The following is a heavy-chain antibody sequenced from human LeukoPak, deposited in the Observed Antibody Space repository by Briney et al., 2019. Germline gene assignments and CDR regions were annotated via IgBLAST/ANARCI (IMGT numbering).Heavy chain of an antibody. Sequence: GGSLRLSCAASGFSFSNFGMHWVRQAPGKGLEWVAFVRPDGSSNYYADSVKGRFIISRDNSKNTLHLQMNSLRAEDTAFYYCAKDQAGTWGLDYWGQGTLVTVSS. V-gene: IGHV3-30*02. D-gene: IGHD3-10*01. CDR2: VRPDGSSN. CDR3: AKDQAGTWGLDY. CDR1: GFSFSNFG. J-gene: IGHJ4*02.